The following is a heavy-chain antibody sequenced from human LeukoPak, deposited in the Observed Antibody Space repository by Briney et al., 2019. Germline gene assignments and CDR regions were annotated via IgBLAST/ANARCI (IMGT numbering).Heavy chain of an antibody. J-gene: IGHJ4*02. CDR2: ISYDGTNK. D-gene: IGHD3-10*01. CDR3: ARSLSGSGSYKPDY. V-gene: IGHV3-30-3*01. CDR1: GFTFSNYA. Sequence: PGGSLRLSCAASGFTFSNYAMHWVRQAPGKGLEWVAVISYDGTNKYYADSVKGRLTISRDNSKNTLYLQMNSLRAEDTAVYYCARSLSGSGSYKPDYWGQGTLVTVSS.